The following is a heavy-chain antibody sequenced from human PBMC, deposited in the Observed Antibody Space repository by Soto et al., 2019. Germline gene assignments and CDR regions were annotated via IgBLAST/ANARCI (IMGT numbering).Heavy chain of an antibody. CDR3: ARVWSGLGYYFDY. V-gene: IGHV5-51*01. Sequence: GESLRISSRGAGYRFAGYGSGWVRQIPGKGLEWMGIIYPGDSDTRYSPSFQGQVTISADKSISTAYLQWSSLKASDTAMYYCARVWSGLGYYFDYWGQGTLVTVSS. CDR2: IYPGDSDT. CDR1: GYRFAGYG. D-gene: IGHD3-10*01. J-gene: IGHJ4*02.